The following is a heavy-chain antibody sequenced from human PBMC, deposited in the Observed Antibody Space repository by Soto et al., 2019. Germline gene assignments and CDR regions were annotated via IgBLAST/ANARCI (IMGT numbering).Heavy chain of an antibody. CDR1: GYTFTSYG. V-gene: IGHV1-18*01. CDR3: ARNSWCRRSSTSCSLDWFDP. J-gene: IGHJ5*02. D-gene: IGHD2-2*01. Sequence: GASVKVSCKASGYTFTSYGISWVRQAPGQGLEWIGWIGAYNGNTNYAQKLQGRVTMTTDTSTSTAYMELRSLRSDDTAVYYCARNSWCRRSSTSCSLDWFDPWGQGTLVTVSS. CDR2: IGAYNGNT.